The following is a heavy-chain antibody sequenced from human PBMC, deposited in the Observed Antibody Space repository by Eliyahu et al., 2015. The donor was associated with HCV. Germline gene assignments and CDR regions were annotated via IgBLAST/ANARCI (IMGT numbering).Heavy chain of an antibody. Sequence: EVQLLESGGGLVQPGGSLRLSCAASGFXFSXYAXXWVXRAPGKGLEWVSAISGSGGSTYYADSVKGRFTISRDNSKNTLYLQMNSLRAEDTAVYYCAKDLDCGGDCHPRRSRHPGIFDYWGQGTLVTVSS. V-gene: IGHV3-23*01. CDR2: ISGSGGST. D-gene: IGHD2-21*01. J-gene: IGHJ4*02. CDR3: AKDLDCGGDCHPRRSRHPGIFDY. CDR1: GFXFSXYA.